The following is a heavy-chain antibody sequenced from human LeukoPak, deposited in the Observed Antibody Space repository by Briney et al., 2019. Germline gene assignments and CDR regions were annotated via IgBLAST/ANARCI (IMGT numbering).Heavy chain of an antibody. CDR1: GYTFTSYY. J-gene: IGHJ4*02. Sequence: GASVKVSCKASGYTFTSYYMHWVRQAPGQGLEWMGIINPSGGSTSYAQKFQGRVTITRDTSASTAYMELSSLRSEDTAVYYCAKDTAMAGVDYWGQGTLVTVSS. D-gene: IGHD5-18*01. CDR3: AKDTAMAGVDY. CDR2: INPSGGST. V-gene: IGHV1-46*01.